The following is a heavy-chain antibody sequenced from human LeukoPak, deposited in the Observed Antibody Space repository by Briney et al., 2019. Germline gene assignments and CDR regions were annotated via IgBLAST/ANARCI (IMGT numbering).Heavy chain of an antibody. J-gene: IGHJ6*02. CDR2: INWNGGGT. CDR3: AKHLRATNTYIFFGLDV. D-gene: IGHD1-26*01. V-gene: IGHV3-9*01. Sequence: AGGSLRLSCAATGFTFKDCGMHWVRQPPGKGLEWVSGINWNGGGTDYADSVKGRFTISRDNTKNSLYLQMTSLRPEDTALYYCAKHLRATNTYIFFGLDVWGQGTTVTVSS. CDR1: GFTFKDCG.